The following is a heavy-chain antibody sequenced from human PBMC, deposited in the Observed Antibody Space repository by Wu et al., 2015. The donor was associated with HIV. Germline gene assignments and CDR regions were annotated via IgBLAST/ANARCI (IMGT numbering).Heavy chain of an antibody. CDR2: INPLFGTT. J-gene: IGHJ6*02. D-gene: IGHD5-18*01. CDR1: GDGFTSYA. Sequence: QAQLLQFGAEVKKPGSSVKVTCKASGDGFTSYAVSWVRQAPGQGLEWMGGINPLFGTTRHAQKFQDRITITTDEAKTIVYLELDSLRSDDTAVYYCAREIRGYSSGSYYYYGMDVWGQGP. V-gene: IGHV1-69*05. CDR3: AREIRGYSSGSYYYYGMDV.